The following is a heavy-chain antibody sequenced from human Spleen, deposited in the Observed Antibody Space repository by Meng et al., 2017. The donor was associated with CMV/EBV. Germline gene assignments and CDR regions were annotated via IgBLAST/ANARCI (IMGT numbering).Heavy chain of an antibody. D-gene: IGHD1-26*01. CDR1: GYSITSGFF. J-gene: IGHJ5*02. CDR3: ARDPLGNNWFDP. Sequence: SETLSLTCSVSGYSITSGFFWGWIRQPPGKGLEWIAGIHHSGSTYYNPSLRSRLTISVDTSKNLFSLKLSSVTAADTAVYYCARDPLGNNWFDPWGQGTLVTVSS. CDR2: IHHSGST. V-gene: IGHV4-38-2*02.